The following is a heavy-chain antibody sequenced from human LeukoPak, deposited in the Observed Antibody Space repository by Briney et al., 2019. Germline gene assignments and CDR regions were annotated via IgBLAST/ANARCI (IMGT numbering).Heavy chain of an antibody. CDR2: INPNSGGT. V-gene: IGHV1-2*02. D-gene: IGHD3-22*01. Sequence: VASVKVSCKASGYTFTGYYMHWVRQAPGQGLEWMGWINPNSGGTNYAQKFQGRVTMTRDTSISTAYMELSRLRSDDTAVYYCARGRHYYDSSGYLRFDYWGQGTPVTVSS. CDR1: GYTFTGYY. J-gene: IGHJ4*02. CDR3: ARGRHYYDSSGYLRFDY.